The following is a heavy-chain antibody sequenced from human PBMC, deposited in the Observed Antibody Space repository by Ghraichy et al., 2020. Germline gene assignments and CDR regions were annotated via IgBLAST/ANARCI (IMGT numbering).Heavy chain of an antibody. V-gene: IGHV4-34*01. CDR1: GGSFSGYY. CDR3: ARGGGHSRGIATRSYYYYGMDV. CDR2: INHSGST. Sequence: SETLSLTCAVYGGSFSGYYWSWIRQPPGKGLEWIGEINHSGSTNYNPSLKSRVTISVDTSKNPFSLKLSSVTAADTAVYYCARGGGHSRGIATRSYYYYGMDVWGQGTTVTVSS. J-gene: IGHJ6*02. D-gene: IGHD6-13*01.